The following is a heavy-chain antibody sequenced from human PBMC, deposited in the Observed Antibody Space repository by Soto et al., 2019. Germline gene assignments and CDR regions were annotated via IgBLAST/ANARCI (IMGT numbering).Heavy chain of an antibody. CDR3: ARVSVPAAMRSGWDY. D-gene: IGHD2-2*01. CDR1: GFTFSSYG. CDR2: IWYDRSNK. J-gene: IGHJ4*02. Sequence: QVQLVESGGGVVQPGRSLRLSCAASGFTFSSYGMHWVRQAPGKGLEWVAVIWYDRSNKYYADSVKGRFTISRDNSKNTLYLQMNSMRAEDTAVYYCARVSVPAAMRSGWDYWGQGTLVTVSS. V-gene: IGHV3-33*01.